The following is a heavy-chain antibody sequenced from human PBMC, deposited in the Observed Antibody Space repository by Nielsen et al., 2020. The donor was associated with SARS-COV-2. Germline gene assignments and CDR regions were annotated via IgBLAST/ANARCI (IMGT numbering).Heavy chain of an antibody. D-gene: IGHD3-3*01. CDR2: INPSGGST. Sequence: ASVKISCKASGYTFTSYYMHWVRQAPGQGLEWMGIINPSGGSTSYAQKFQGRVTMTTDTSTSTAYMELRSLRSDDTAVYYCARHMEWLLFYYYGMDVWGQGTTVTVSS. V-gene: IGHV1-46*01. J-gene: IGHJ6*02. CDR3: ARHMEWLLFYYYGMDV. CDR1: GYTFTSYY.